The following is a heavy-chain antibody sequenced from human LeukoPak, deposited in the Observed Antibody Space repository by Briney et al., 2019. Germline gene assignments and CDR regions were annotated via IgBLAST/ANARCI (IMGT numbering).Heavy chain of an antibody. CDR2: IRSKANSYAT. CDR3: TTHCSSTSCLDP. Sequence: GGSLRLSCAASGFTFSGSAMHWVRQASGKGLGWVGRIRSKANSYATAYAASVKGRFTISRDDSKNTAYLQMNSLKTEDTAVYYCTTHCSSTSCLDPWGQGTLVTVSS. J-gene: IGHJ5*02. D-gene: IGHD2-2*01. CDR1: GFTFSGSA. V-gene: IGHV3-73*01.